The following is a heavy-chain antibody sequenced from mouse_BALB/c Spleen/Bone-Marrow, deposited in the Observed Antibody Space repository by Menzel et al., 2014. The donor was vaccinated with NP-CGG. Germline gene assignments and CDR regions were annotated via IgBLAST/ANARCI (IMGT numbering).Heavy chain of an antibody. CDR1: GVTFTDYY. V-gene: IGHV7-3*02. D-gene: IGHD2-3*01. J-gene: IGHJ1*01. Sequence: EVNVVESGGGLAQPGGSLRLSCATSGVTFTDYYMSWVRQPPGKALEWLGFIRNKANGHTTEYSASVKGRFTISRDNSQSILYLQMNTLRAEDSATYYCARDINDGYYWYFDVWGAGTTVTVSS. CDR3: ARDINDGYYWYFDV. CDR2: IRNKANGHTT.